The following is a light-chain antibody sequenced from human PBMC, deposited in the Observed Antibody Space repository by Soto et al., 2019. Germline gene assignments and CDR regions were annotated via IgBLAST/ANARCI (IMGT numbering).Light chain of an antibody. V-gene: IGKV1-5*03. CDR3: QQYNSYAGT. CDR1: QSLSNW. J-gene: IGKJ1*01. Sequence: DIQMTQSPSTLSASVGDRVPITCRARQSLSNWLAWYQQKPGKAPKLLIYKASSLESGVPSRFSSSGSGTEITLTISSLQPDDFATYYCQQYNSYAGTFGQGTKVDIK. CDR2: KAS.